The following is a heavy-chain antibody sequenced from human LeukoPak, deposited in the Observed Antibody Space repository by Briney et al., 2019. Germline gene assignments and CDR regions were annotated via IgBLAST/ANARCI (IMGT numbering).Heavy chain of an antibody. CDR2: IYYSGST. V-gene: IGHV4-59*01. D-gene: IGHD5-18*01. CDR1: GGSISSYY. Sequence: SETLSLTCTVSGGSISSYYWSWIRHPPGKGLEWIGYIYYSGSTNYNPSLKSRVTISVDTSKNQFSLKLSSVTAADTAVYYCARERDTAMVYDYWGQGTLVTVSS. CDR3: ARERDTAMVYDY. J-gene: IGHJ4*02.